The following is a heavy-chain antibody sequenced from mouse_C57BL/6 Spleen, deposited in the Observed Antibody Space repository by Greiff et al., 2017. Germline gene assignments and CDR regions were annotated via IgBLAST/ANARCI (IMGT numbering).Heavy chain of an antibody. CDR2: IRSDGSN. D-gene: IGHD2-2*01. CDR1: GYSITSGYY. J-gene: IGHJ1*03. CDR3: ARGGVTTNFDV. Sequence: EVQLQQSGPGLVKPSQSLSLTCSVTGYSITSGYYCNWIRQFPGNKLEWMGYIRSDGSNNYNPYLKNRISITRDTSKNQFFLKLNSVTTEDTATYYGARGGVTTNFDVWGTGTTVTVSS. V-gene: IGHV3-6*01.